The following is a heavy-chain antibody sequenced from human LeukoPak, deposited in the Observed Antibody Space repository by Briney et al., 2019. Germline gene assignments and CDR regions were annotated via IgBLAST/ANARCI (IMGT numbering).Heavy chain of an antibody. CDR3: ARAYGSGSYPPILDAFDI. CDR2: IYYSGST. CDR1: GGSISSSNYY. V-gene: IGHV4-39*01. J-gene: IGHJ3*02. Sequence: SETLSLTCTVSGGSISSSNYYWGWIRQPPGKGPEWIGSIYYSGSTYYNPSLKSRVTISVDTSKNQFSLKLSSVTAADTAVYYCARAYGSGSYPPILDAFDIWGQGTMVTVSS. D-gene: IGHD3-10*01.